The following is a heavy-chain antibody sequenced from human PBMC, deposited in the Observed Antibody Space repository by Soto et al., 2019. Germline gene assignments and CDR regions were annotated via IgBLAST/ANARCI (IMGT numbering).Heavy chain of an antibody. J-gene: IGHJ4*02. V-gene: IGHV4-4*02. CDR1: GDSISSSNW. Sequence: SETLSLTCTVSGDSISSSNWWNWVRQPPGKGLEWIGEAHHSGRTNYNPSLKSRVTISVNRSQNRFSLKLSSVTAADTAVYYCARSEATALDYWGQGTLVTVSS. CDR2: AHHSGRT. CDR3: ARSEATALDY.